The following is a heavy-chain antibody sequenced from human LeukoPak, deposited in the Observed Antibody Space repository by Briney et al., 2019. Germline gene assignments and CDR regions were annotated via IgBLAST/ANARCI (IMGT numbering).Heavy chain of an antibody. D-gene: IGHD3-10*01. V-gene: IGHV3-30*03. CDR3: ATYGSGSYRPRSFQP. CDR2: ISYDGGNK. CDR1: GFTFSSYG. Sequence: GGSLRLSCAASGFTFSSYGMHWVRQAPGRGLEWVAVISYDGGNKYYADSVRGRFTISRDNSKNTLYLQMNSLRAEDTAVYYCATYGSGSYRPRSFQPWGQGTLVTVSS. J-gene: IGHJ1*01.